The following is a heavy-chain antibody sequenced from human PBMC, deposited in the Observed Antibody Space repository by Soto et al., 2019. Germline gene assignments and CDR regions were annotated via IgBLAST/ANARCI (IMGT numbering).Heavy chain of an antibody. Sequence: EVQLVESGGGLVQPGGSLRLSCAASGFDFSNSWIHWVRQGPGEGLVWVAHINSDGSGTTYADSVKGRYTISSDNAKKTEYLQINSMRAEDTAIYSRAKGTEYAMDDWGQGTMVTVSS. D-gene: IGHD2-8*02. V-gene: IGHV3-74*01. CDR1: GFDFSNSW. J-gene: IGHJ6*02. CDR3: AKGTEYAMDD. CDR2: INSDGSGT.